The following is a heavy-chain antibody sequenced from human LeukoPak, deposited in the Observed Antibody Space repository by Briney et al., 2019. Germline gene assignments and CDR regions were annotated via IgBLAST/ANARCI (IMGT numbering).Heavy chain of an antibody. CDR1: GFTFDIYA. D-gene: IGHD5/OR15-5a*01. J-gene: IGHJ4*02. Sequence: PGGSLRLSCAASGFTFDIYAMTWVRQAPGKGLEWVSTISGSGGNTDYADSVKGRLTISRDNSRNTLYLQMNSPRVDDTAVYYCARGRNSLYDFDYWGQGTLVTVSS. V-gene: IGHV3-23*01. CDR2: ISGSGGNT. CDR3: ARGRNSLYDFDY.